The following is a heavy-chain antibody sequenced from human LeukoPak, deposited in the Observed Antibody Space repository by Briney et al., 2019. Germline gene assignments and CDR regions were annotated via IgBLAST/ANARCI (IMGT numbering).Heavy chain of an antibody. Sequence: GGSLRLSCAASGFTFSSYSMNWVRQAPGKGLEWVSPISSSSSYIYYADSVKGRFTISRDNAKNSLYLQMNSLRAEDTAVYYCARGKRWLQVSDYWGQGTLVTVSS. J-gene: IGHJ4*02. CDR2: ISSSSSYI. CDR3: ARGKRWLQVSDY. V-gene: IGHV3-21*01. CDR1: GFTFSSYS. D-gene: IGHD5-24*01.